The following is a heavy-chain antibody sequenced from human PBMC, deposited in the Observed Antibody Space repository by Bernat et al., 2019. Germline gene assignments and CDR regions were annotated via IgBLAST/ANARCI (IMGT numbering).Heavy chain of an antibody. CDR2: ISGDGGST. D-gene: IGHD6-13*01. CDR1: GFTFDDYA. J-gene: IGHJ4*02. CDR3: AKDPAAGNDLDY. Sequence: EVQLVESGGGVVQPGGSQRLSCAASGFTFDDYAMHWVRQAPGKGLEWVSLISGDGGSTYYADSLKGRFTISRDNSKNSLYLQMNSLRTEDTALYYCAKDPAAGNDLDYWGQGTLVTVSS. V-gene: IGHV3-43*02.